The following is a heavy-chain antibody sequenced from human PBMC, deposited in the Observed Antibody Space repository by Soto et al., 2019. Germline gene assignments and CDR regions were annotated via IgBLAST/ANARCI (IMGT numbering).Heavy chain of an antibody. CDR1: GFTFSSYS. Sequence: EVQLVESGGGLVQPGGSLRLSCAASGFTFSSYSVKWVRQAPGKGLEWVSYISSSSSTIYYADSVKGRFTISRDNAKNSMYMQMNSLRAEDTAVYYCARADSGCAHGYYYYGMDVWGQGTTVTVSS. CDR3: ARADSGCAHGYYYYGMDV. J-gene: IGHJ6*02. V-gene: IGHV3-48*01. D-gene: IGHD5-12*01. CDR2: ISSSSSTI.